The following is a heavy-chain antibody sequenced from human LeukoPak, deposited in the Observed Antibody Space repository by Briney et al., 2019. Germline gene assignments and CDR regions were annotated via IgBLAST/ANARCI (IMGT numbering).Heavy chain of an antibody. Sequence: GASVKVSCKASGYTFINYGINWVRQAPGQGLEWVGWITPYNGKTNYAQKLQGRVTMTTDTSTSTAYMELRSLRSDDTAVYYCARDADFWIRPRYYMDAWGKGTTVTVSS. CDR1: GYTFINYG. J-gene: IGHJ6*03. D-gene: IGHD3-3*01. CDR2: ITPYNGKT. CDR3: ARDADFWIRPRYYMDA. V-gene: IGHV1-18*01.